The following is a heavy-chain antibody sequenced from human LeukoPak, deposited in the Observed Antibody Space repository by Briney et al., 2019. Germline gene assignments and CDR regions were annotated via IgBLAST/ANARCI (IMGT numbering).Heavy chain of an antibody. Sequence: SETLSLTCAISGGSISSSNWWSWVRQPPGKGLEWIGEIYHSGSLNYNPSLKSRVTISVDKSKNQFSLKLTSVTAADTAVYYCASKANCSGGRCPRGAFDIWGPGTKVTVSS. D-gene: IGHD2-15*01. J-gene: IGHJ3*02. CDR1: GGSISSSNW. CDR2: IYHSGSL. CDR3: ASKANCSGGRCPRGAFDI. V-gene: IGHV4-4*02.